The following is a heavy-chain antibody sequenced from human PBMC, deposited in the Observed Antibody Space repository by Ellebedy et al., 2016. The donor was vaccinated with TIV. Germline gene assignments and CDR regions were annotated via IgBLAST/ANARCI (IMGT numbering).Heavy chain of an antibody. CDR1: GFTISSDA. V-gene: IGHV3-30-3*01. Sequence: GESLKISCAASGFTISSDAMHWVRQAPGKGLEWVAIIFHDAISKYYADSVKGRFTISRDNSKNTMYLQMDSLRPEDTAVYYCARDRTVRAVRRAPWYFDLWGRGTLVTVSS. CDR2: IFHDAISK. J-gene: IGHJ2*01. CDR3: ARDRTVRAVRRAPWYFDL. D-gene: IGHD6-19*01.